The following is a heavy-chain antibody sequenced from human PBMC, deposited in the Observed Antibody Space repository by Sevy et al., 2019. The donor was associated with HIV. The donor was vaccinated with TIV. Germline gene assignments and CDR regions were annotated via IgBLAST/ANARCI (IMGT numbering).Heavy chain of an antibody. D-gene: IGHD2-21*02. CDR3: ARDMTCGGDCYYLDN. CDR2: IIPVYGTT. Sequence: APVKVSCKASGDTFRKYVISWVRQAPGQGLEWMGGIIPVYGTTNYAQKFQARVTFTADASTSTVYMELSRLRSEDTAVYYCARDMTCGGDCYYLDNWGQGTLVTVSS. J-gene: IGHJ4*02. CDR1: GDTFRKYV. V-gene: IGHV1-69*13.